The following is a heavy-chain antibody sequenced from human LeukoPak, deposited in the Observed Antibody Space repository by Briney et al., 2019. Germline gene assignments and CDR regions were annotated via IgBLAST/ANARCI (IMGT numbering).Heavy chain of an antibody. CDR3: ARDQPLYYYGSGSFYWFDP. Sequence: SETLSLTCTVSGGSISGYYWNWIRQPAGKGLEWIGRIYTSGSTNYNPSLKSRVTMSVDTSKNQFSLKLSSVTAADTAVYYCARDQPLYYYGSGSFYWFDPWGQGILVTVSS. CDR2: IYTSGST. J-gene: IGHJ5*02. CDR1: GGSISGYY. D-gene: IGHD3-10*01. V-gene: IGHV4-4*07.